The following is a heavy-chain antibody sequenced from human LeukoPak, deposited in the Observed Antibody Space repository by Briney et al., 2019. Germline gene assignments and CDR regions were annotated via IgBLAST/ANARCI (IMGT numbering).Heavy chain of an antibody. D-gene: IGHD2-2*01. CDR1: GFTFSSYA. V-gene: IGHV3-30-3*01. CDR2: ISYDGSNK. CDR3: ANWGQYCSSTSCLSAFDI. J-gene: IGHJ3*02. Sequence: PGGSLRLSCAASGFTFSSYALHWVRQAPVKGLEWVAVISYDGSNKYYADSVKGRFTISRDNSKNTLYLQMNSLRAEDTAVYYCANWGQYCSSTSCLSAFDIWGQGTMVTVSS.